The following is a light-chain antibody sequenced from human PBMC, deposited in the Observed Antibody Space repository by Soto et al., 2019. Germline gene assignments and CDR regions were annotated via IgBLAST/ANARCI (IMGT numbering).Light chain of an antibody. CDR1: EGIDNF. J-gene: IGKJ1*01. CDR3: LQHNRYPWT. Sequence: DLQMTQSPSAMSASVGDRVTITCRASEGIDNFLAWFQQKPGQVPKRLIYAASSLPSGVPSRFSGSGSGTEFTLTISSLQPEDFATYYCLQHNRYPWTFGQGTRVEIK. V-gene: IGKV1-17*03. CDR2: AAS.